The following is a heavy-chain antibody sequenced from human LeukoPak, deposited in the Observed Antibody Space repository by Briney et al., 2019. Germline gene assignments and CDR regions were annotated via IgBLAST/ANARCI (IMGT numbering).Heavy chain of an antibody. Sequence: GGSLRLSCAASGFTFSSYAMNWVRQAPGKGLEWVSYISSSSSTIYYADSVKGRFTISRDNAKNSLYLQMNSLRDEDTAVYYCARARASGRSGFDYWGQGTLVTVSS. V-gene: IGHV3-48*02. CDR2: ISSSSSTI. CDR1: GFTFSSYA. CDR3: ARARASGRSGFDY. D-gene: IGHD2-15*01. J-gene: IGHJ4*02.